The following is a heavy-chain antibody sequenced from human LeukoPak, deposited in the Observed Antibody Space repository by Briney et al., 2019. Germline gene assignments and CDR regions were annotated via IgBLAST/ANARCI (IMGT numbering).Heavy chain of an antibody. CDR1: GDSINSLDL. D-gene: IGHD3-22*01. CDR3: AGLVGRYSSGLYYYYFDY. J-gene: IGHJ4*02. CDR2: MYLSGTT. V-gene: IGHV4-4*02. Sequence: SETLSLTCTVSGDSINSLDLWSWVRQPPGKGLEWIGEMYLSGTTHSNPSVKSRVTISIDKSKNQFFLNLRSVTAADTAVYYCAGLVGRYSSGLYYYYFDYWGQGTLVTVSS.